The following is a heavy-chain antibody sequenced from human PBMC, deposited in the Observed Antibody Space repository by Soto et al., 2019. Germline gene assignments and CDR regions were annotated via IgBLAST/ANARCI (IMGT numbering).Heavy chain of an antibody. CDR2: IYPGDSDT. Sequence: GESLKISCKGSGYSFTIYWIGWVRQMPGKGLEWMGIIYPGDSDTRYSPSFQGQVTISADKSISTAYLQWSSLKASDTAMYYCAXQAYYDSSGYYSDAFDIWGQGTMVTVSS. CDR3: AXQAYYDSSGYYSDAFDI. CDR1: GYSFTIYW. D-gene: IGHD3-22*01. V-gene: IGHV5-51*01. J-gene: IGHJ3*02.